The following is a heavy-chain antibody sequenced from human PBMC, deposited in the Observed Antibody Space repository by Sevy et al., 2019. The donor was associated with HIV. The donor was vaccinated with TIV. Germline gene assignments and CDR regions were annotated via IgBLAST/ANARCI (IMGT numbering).Heavy chain of an antibody. CDR3: ARVGYCRGGTCFSGFYYAMDV. CDR2: ISYDGGSK. Sequence: GGSLRLSCAASGFTFNTYAMHWVRQAPGKGLEWVAVISYDGGSKYYANSVKGRFTISRDKSKNTLYLQMKSLRAGDPAVYYCARVGYCRGGTCFSGFYYAMDVWGQGTTVTVSS. CDR1: GFTFNTYA. D-gene: IGHD2-15*01. V-gene: IGHV3-30-3*01. J-gene: IGHJ6*02.